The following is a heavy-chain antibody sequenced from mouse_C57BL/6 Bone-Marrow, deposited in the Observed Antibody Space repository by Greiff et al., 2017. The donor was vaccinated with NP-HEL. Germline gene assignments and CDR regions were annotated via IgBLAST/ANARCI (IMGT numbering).Heavy chain of an antibody. D-gene: IGHD1-1*01. CDR2: IDPEDGDT. V-gene: IGHV14-1*01. Sequence: VQLQQSGAELVRPGASVKLSCTASGFNIKDYYMHWVKQRPEQCLEWIGRIDPEDGDTEYAPKFQGKATMTADTSSNTAYLQLSSLTSEDTAVYYCTAYYYGSLYFDYWGQGTTLTVSS. CDR1: GFNIKDYY. J-gene: IGHJ2*01. CDR3: TAYYYGSLYFDY.